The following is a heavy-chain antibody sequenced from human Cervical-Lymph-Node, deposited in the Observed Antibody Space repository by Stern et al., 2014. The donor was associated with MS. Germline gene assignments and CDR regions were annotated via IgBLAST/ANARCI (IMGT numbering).Heavy chain of an antibody. CDR1: GGSISSGGYS. D-gene: IGHD4-17*01. J-gene: IGHJ3*02. CDR2: IYHSGST. CDR3: ARSSTVTPNAFDI. Sequence: VQLVESGSGLVKPSQTLSLTCAVSGGSISSGGYSWSWIRQPPGKGLEWLGYIYHSGSTYYNPSLTPRVTLSVDRPKTQFSLKLSSVTAADTAVYYCARSSTVTPNAFDIWGQGTMVTVSS. V-gene: IGHV4-30-2*01.